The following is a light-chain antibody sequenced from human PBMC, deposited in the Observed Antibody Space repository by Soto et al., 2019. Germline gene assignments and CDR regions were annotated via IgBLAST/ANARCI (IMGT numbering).Light chain of an antibody. CDR1: QGIRND. CDR3: LQDYNYPYT. V-gene: IGKV1-6*01. J-gene: IGKJ2*01. CDR2: AAS. Sequence: AIQMTQSPSSLSASVGDRVTITCRASQGIRNDLGWYQQKPGKAPKLLIYAASSIQSGVPSRFSGSGSGTDFTLTISSLQPEDFATCYCLQDYNYPYTFGQGTKLEIK.